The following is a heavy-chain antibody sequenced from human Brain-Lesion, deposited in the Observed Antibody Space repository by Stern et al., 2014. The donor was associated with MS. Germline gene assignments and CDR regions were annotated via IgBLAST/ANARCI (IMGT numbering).Heavy chain of an antibody. D-gene: IGHD2-15*01. V-gene: IGHV1-24*01. CDR3: ATVSPGACGHYSRYRHFDY. CDR2: FDPEDGEM. CDR1: GYTLTELS. J-gene: IGHJ4*02. Sequence: QVQLLQSGAEVKKPGASVKVSCKASGYTLTELSMHWVRQAPRKGLEWMGGFDPEDGEMIYAQKFQGRVTMTEDTSTDTAYMELNSLRSEDTAMYYCATVSPGACGHYSRYRHFDYWGQGTLVTVSS.